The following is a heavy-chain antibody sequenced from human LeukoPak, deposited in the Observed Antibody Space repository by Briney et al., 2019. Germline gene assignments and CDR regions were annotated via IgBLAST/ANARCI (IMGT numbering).Heavy chain of an antibody. CDR1: GFTFSSYS. CDR3: VTGIPGYYDSSGYYYGDY. V-gene: IGHV3-48*01. Sequence: GGSLRLSCAASGFTFSSYSMNWVRQTPGKGLEWVSYIGTSSSIIYYADSVKGRFTISRDNSKNTLYLEMSSLRAEDTAVYYCVTGIPGYYDSSGYYYGDYWGQGTLVTVSS. D-gene: IGHD3-22*01. CDR2: IGTSSSII. J-gene: IGHJ4*02.